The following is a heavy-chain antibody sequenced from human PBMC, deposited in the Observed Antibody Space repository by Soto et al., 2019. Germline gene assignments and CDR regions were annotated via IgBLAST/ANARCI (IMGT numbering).Heavy chain of an antibody. CDR2: IDPSDSYT. V-gene: IGHV5-10-1*01. CDR3: ARRGDSSGYYSSWYYYGMDV. CDR1: GYSFTSYW. J-gene: IGHJ6*02. D-gene: IGHD3-22*01. Sequence: PGKSLKISCKGSGYSFTSYWISWVRQMPGKGLEWMGRIDPSDSYTNYSPSFQGHVTISADKSISTAYLQWSSLKASDTAMYYCARRGDSSGYYSSWYYYGMDVWGQGTTVTVSS.